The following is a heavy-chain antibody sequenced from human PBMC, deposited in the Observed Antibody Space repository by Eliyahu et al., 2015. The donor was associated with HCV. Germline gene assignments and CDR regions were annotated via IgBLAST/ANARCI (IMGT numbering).Heavy chain of an antibody. CDR2: ISTTGDTK. J-gene: IGHJ6*02. CDR3: VRAYV. V-gene: IGHV3-11*01. CDR1: GLGXSDYY. Sequence: QVQLVESGGGLVXPXGSLRXSCVASGLGXSDYYMSWIRQAPGKGLEWVSYISTTGDTKVYADSVKGRFTISRDNAKNSLYLQMDSLGVEDTAVYYCVRAYVWGQGTTVTVSS.